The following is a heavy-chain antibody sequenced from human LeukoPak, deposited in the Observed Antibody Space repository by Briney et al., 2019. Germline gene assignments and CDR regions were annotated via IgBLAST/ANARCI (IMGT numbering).Heavy chain of an antibody. CDR3: ARDSYSSSWAGFDY. V-gene: IGHV1-2*02. CDR1: GYTFTGYY. Sequence: APVKVSCKASGYTFTGYYMHWVRQAPGQGLEWMGWINPNSGGTNYAQKFQGRVTMTRDTSISTAYMELSRLRSDDTAVYYCARDSYSSSWAGFDYWGQGTLVTVSS. CDR2: INPNSGGT. J-gene: IGHJ4*02. D-gene: IGHD6-13*01.